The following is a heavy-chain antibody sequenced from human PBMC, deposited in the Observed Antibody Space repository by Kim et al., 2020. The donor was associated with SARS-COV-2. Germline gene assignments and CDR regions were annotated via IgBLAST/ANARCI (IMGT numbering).Heavy chain of an antibody. D-gene: IGHD4-17*01. Sequence: SETLSLTCTVSGGSISSGGYYWSWIRQHPGKGLEWIGYIYYSGSTYYNPSLKSRVTISVDTSKNQFSLRLSSVTAADTAVYYCARDSAYGGNSGVLWGQGTLVTVSS. J-gene: IGHJ4*02. V-gene: IGHV4-31*03. CDR3: ARDSAYGGNSGVL. CDR2: IYYSGST. CDR1: GGSISSGGYY.